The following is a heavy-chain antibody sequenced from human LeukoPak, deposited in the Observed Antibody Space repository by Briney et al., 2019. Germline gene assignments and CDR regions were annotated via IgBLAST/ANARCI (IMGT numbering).Heavy chain of an antibody. CDR2: IYYSGST. J-gene: IGHJ4*02. D-gene: IGHD1-14*01. CDR3: AGRLNRMAFDY. V-gene: IGHV4-39*07. Sequence: SETLSLTCTVSGGSISSSSYYWGWIRQPPGKGLEWIGSIYYSGSTYYNPSLKSRVTISVDTSKNQFSLKLSSVTAADTAVYYCAGRLNRMAFDYWGQGTLVTVSS. CDR1: GGSISSSSYY.